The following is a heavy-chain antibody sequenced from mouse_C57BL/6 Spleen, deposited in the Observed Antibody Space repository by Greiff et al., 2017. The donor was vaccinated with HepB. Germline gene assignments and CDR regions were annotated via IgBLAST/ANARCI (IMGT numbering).Heavy chain of an antibody. J-gene: IGHJ1*03. Sequence: DVKLVESGGGLVQPGGSLSLSCAASGFTFTDYYMSWVRQPPGKALEWLGFIRNKANGYTTEYSASVKGRFTISRDNSQSILYLQMNALRAEDSATYYCARWSTTVVATRYFDVWGTGTTVTVSS. D-gene: IGHD1-1*01. V-gene: IGHV7-3*01. CDR3: ARWSTTVVATRYFDV. CDR1: GFTFTDYY. CDR2: IRNKANGYTT.